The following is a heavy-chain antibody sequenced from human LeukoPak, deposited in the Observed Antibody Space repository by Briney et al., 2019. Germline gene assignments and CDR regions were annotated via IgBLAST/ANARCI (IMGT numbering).Heavy chain of an antibody. CDR3: ARTHYYYESSGYCDY. Sequence: GGSLRLSCEASGFTFSSYGMHWVRQAPGKGLEWVSVISYDGSNKYYADSVKGRFTVSRDNSNNTLYLQMNSLRTEDTAVYYCARTHYYYESSGYCDYWGQGTLVTVSS. CDR2: ISYDGSNK. J-gene: IGHJ4*02. D-gene: IGHD3-22*01. CDR1: GFTFSSYG. V-gene: IGHV3-30*03.